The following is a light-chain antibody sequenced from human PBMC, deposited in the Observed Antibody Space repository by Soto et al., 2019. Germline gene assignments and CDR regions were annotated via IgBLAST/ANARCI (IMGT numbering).Light chain of an antibody. Sequence: EIVLTQSPGTLSLSPGERATLSCRASQSVCNNYLAWFQQKPGHAPRLLIYCASNSATGIPDRFSGSGSGTDFTLTISRLEPEDFAVYYCQQYGSSGTFGQGTKVDIK. V-gene: IGKV3-20*01. CDR3: QQYGSSGT. CDR1: QSVCNNY. J-gene: IGKJ1*01. CDR2: CAS.